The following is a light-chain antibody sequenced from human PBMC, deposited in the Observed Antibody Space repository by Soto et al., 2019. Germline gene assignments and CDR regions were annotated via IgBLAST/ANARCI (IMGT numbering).Light chain of an antibody. J-gene: IGLJ1*01. Sequence: QSALTQPPSVSAAPGQKVTISCSGSSSNIGSNYVSWYRQLPGTAPKLLIYDNYKRPSGIPNRFSGSKSGTSATLTITGLQTGDEADYYCGTWDNSLNFPRVFGAGTKLTVL. V-gene: IGLV1-51*01. CDR3: GTWDNSLNFPRV. CDR2: DNY. CDR1: SSNIGSNY.